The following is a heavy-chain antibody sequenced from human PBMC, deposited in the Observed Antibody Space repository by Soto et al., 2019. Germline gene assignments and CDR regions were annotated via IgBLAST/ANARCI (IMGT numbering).Heavy chain of an antibody. CDR2: IWYDGSNK. J-gene: IGHJ4*02. CDR3: ARGPPRAMGYFDY. Sequence: GGSLRLSCAASGFTFSSYGMHWVRQAPGKGLEWVAVIWYDGSNKYYADSVKGRFTISRDNSKNTLYLQMNSLRAEDTAVYYCARGPPRAMGYFDYWGQGTLVTVSS. CDR1: GFTFSSYG. D-gene: IGHD5-18*01. V-gene: IGHV3-33*01.